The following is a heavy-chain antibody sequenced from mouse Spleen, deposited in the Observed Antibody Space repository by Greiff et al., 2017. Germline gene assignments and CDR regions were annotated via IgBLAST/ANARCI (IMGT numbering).Heavy chain of an antibody. V-gene: IGHV1-82*01. CDR3: ANGNYVLYYFDY. Sequence: VQLVESGPELVKPGASVKISCKASGYAFSSSWMNWVKQRPGKGLEWIGRIYPGDGDTNYNGKFKGKATLTADKSSSTAYMQLSSLTSEDSAVYFCANGNYVLYYFDYWGQGTTLTVSS. CDR2: IYPGDGDT. CDR1: GYAFSSSW. D-gene: IGHD2-1*01. J-gene: IGHJ2*01.